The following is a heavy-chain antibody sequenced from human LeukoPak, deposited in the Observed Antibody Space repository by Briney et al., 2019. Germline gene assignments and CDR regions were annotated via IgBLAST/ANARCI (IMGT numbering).Heavy chain of an antibody. CDR1: GFTFSSYG. D-gene: IGHD3-10*01. V-gene: IGHV3-33*01. Sequence: GRSLRLSCAASGFTFSSYGMHWVRQAPGKGLEWVAVIWYDGSNKYYADSVKGRSTISRDNSKNTLYLQMNSLRAEDTAVYYCARGYGVRGVIITPGYWGQGTLVTVSS. CDR3: ARGYGVRGVIITPGY. J-gene: IGHJ4*02. CDR2: IWYDGSNK.